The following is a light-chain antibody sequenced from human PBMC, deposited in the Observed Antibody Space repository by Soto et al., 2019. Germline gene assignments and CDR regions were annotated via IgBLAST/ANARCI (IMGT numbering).Light chain of an antibody. CDR2: DAS. Sequence: DIQMTQSPSSLSASVLDRVTITCLASQSISSYLNWYQQKPGKAPKLLIYDASSLESGVPSRFSGSGSGTDFTLTISSLQAEDFASYYCQQTRAYPSNFGGGTKVDIK. CDR3: QQTRAYPSN. V-gene: IGKV1-39*01. J-gene: IGKJ4*01. CDR1: QSISSY.